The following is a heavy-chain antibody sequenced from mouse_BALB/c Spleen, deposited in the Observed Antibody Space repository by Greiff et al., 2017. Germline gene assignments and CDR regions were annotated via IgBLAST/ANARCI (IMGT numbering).Heavy chain of an antibody. Sequence: VQLQQSGPGLVAPSQSLSITCTVSGFSLTSYGVHWVRQPPGKGLEWLGVIWAGGSTNYNSALMSRLSISKDNSKSQVFLKMNSLQTDDTAMYYCARDGGYYGDYFDYWGQGTTLTVSS. V-gene: IGHV2-9*02. CDR2: IWAGGST. CDR3: ARDGGYYGDYFDY. J-gene: IGHJ2*01. CDR1: GFSLTSYG. D-gene: IGHD2-3*01.